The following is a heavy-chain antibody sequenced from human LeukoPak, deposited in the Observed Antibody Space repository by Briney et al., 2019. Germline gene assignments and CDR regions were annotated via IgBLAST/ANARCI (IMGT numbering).Heavy chain of an antibody. CDR3: AREYYYGMDV. Sequence: GGSLRLSCAASGFTFSSYWTSWVRQAPGKGLEWVANMKYDGSEKYSVDSVKGRFTISRDNARNSLYLQMNSLRAEDTAVYYCAREYYYGMDVWGQGTTVTVSS. CDR1: GFTFSSYW. V-gene: IGHV3-7*01. CDR2: MKYDGSEK. J-gene: IGHJ6*02.